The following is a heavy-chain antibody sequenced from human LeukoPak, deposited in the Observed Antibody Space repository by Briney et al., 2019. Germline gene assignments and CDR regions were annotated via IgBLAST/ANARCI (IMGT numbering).Heavy chain of an antibody. CDR2: ISSSSSSI. CDR1: GFTFSTYS. J-gene: IGHJ4*02. CDR3: ARDADSSGYYPISVFDY. Sequence: GGSLRLSCAASGFTFSTYSMNWVRQAPGKGLEWVSFISSSSSSIYYADSVKGRFTMSKDNAKNSLYLQMNSLRAEDTAVYYCARDADSSGYYPISVFDYWGQGTLVTVSS. D-gene: IGHD3-22*01. V-gene: IGHV3-21*01.